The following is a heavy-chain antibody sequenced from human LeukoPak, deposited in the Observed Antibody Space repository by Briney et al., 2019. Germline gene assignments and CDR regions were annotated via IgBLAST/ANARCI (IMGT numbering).Heavy chain of an antibody. CDR1: GGSISSGGYY. D-gene: IGHD2-2*01. CDR2: IYYSGST. V-gene: IGHV4-31*03. CDR3: ARGVPAANNWLDP. Sequence: PSETLSLTCTVSGGSISSGGYYWSWIRQHPGKGLEWIGYIYYSGSTYYNPSLKSRVTISVNTSKNQFSLKLSSVTAADSAVYYGARGVPAANNWLDPWGQGTLVIVSS. J-gene: IGHJ5*02.